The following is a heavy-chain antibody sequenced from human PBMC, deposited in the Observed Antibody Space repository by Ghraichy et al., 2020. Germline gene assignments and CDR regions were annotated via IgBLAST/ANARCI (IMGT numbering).Heavy chain of an antibody. D-gene: IGHD1-26*01. CDR2: ISSSSSYI. CDR1: GFPFSSYS. Sequence: GGSLRLSCAASGFPFSSYSMNWVRQAPGKGLEWVSSISSSSSYIYYADSVKGRFTISRDNAKNSLYLQMNSLRAEDTAVYYCARVQSGEWELTPSRYVDYCGQGTLVTVSS. CDR3: ARVQSGEWELTPSRYVDY. J-gene: IGHJ4*02. V-gene: IGHV3-21*01.